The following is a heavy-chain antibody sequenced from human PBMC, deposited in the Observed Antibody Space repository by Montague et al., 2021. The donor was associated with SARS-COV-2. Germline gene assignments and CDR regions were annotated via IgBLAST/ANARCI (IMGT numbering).Heavy chain of an antibody. CDR1: GGSVRSSNDC. J-gene: IGHJ4*02. CDR2: FYYSGNT. V-gene: IGHV4-39*01. D-gene: IGHD4-17*01. CDR3: ARGPKMYGELADY. Sequence: SETLSLTCTISGGSVRSSNDCWGWIRQPPGKGLEWIANFYYSGNTYYNPSLKSRVTISVDTSNNQFSLKLSSVIAADTAVYYCARGPKMYGELADYWGQGTLVTVSS.